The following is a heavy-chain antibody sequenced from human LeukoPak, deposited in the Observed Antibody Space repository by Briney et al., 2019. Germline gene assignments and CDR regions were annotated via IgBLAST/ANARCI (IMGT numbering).Heavy chain of an antibody. Sequence: SETLSLTCAVSGYSISSGYYWGRIRQPPGKGLEWIGSIYHSGSTYYNPSLKSRVTISVDTSKNQFSLKLSSVTAADTAVYYCARLYYYDSSGATDAFDIWGQGTMVTVSS. D-gene: IGHD3-22*01. CDR1: GYSISSGYY. V-gene: IGHV4-38-2*01. J-gene: IGHJ3*02. CDR2: IYHSGST. CDR3: ARLYYYDSSGATDAFDI.